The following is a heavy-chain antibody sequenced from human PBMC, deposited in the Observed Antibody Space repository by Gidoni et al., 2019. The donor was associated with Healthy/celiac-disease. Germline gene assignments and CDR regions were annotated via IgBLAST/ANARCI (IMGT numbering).Heavy chain of an antibody. J-gene: IGHJ4*02. V-gene: IGHV3-30*18. CDR2: ISYDGSNK. Sequence: QVQLVESGGGVVQPGGSLRLSCAASGFTFSSYGMHWVRQAPGKGLEWVAVISYDGSNKYYADSVKGRFTISRDNSKTTLYLQMNSLRAEDTAVYYCAKGVFGITILGDYWGQGTLVTVSS. CDR3: AKGVFGITILGDY. CDR1: GFTFSSYG. D-gene: IGHD3-9*01.